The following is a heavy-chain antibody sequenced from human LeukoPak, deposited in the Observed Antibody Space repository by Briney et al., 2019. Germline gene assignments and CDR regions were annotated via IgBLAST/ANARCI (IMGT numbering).Heavy chain of an antibody. Sequence: SQTLSLTCAISGDSVSSNAAAWNWIGQSPSRGLEWLGRTYYKSKWYSDYAVSVKSRITINPDTSKNQFSLQLNSVTPEDTAVYYCARGDYYDAFDIWGQGTLVSVSS. CDR2: TYYKSKWYS. D-gene: IGHD1-26*01. V-gene: IGHV6-1*01. J-gene: IGHJ3*02. CDR3: ARGDYYDAFDI. CDR1: GDSVSSNAAA.